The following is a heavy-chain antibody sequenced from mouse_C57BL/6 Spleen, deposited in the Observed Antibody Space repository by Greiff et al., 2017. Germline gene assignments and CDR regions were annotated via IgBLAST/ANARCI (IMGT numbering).Heavy chain of an antibody. CDR2: IHPNSGST. J-gene: IGHJ1*03. CDR1: GYTFTSYW. V-gene: IGHV1-64*01. CDR3: ARYITTVVATNWDIDV. D-gene: IGHD1-1*01. Sequence: QVQLQQSGAELVKPGASVKLSCKASGYTFTSYWMHWVKQRPGQGLEWIGMIHPNSGSTNYNEKFKSKATLTVDKSSSTAYMQLSSLTSEDSAVYDCARYITTVVATNWDIDVWGTGTTGTVSS.